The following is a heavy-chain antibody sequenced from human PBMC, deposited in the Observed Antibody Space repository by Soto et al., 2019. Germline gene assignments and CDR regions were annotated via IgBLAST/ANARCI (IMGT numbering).Heavy chain of an antibody. J-gene: IGHJ5*02. CDR3: ARDSYSSGCFDP. D-gene: IGHD6-19*01. V-gene: IGHV1-18*01. CDR2: ISAYNGNT. Sequence: ASMKVSCKSSGYPFTSYVISWVRQAPGQGLEWMGWISAYNGNTNYAQKLQGRVTMSTDTSTSTAYMELRSLRSDDTAVYYCARDSYSSGCFDPWGQGTLVTVSS. CDR1: GYPFTSYV.